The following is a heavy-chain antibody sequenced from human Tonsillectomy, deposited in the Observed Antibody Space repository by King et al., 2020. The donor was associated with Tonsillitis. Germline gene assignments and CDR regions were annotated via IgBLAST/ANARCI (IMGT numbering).Heavy chain of an antibody. J-gene: IGHJ1*01. Sequence: VQLVESGGGLVKPGGSLRLTCAASGFTFNDAWMSWVRQAPGKGPEWVGRIKRRVDGGTTDYAAPVQGRFTISRDDSQNTLYLQMDSLKTEDTAVYYCTTVFFVPVLRDYVILTGPSGSWGQGSLVTVSS. CDR3: TTVFFVPVLRDYVILTGPSGS. V-gene: IGHV3-15*01. CDR2: IKRRVDGGTT. CDR1: GFTFNDAW. D-gene: IGHD3-9*01.